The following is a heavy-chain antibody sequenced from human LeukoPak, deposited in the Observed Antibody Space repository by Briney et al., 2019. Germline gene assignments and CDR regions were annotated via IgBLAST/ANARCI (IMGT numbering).Heavy chain of an antibody. CDR3: ARDRCSGGSCYFFNY. J-gene: IGHJ4*02. D-gene: IGHD2-15*01. Sequence: SETLSLTCTVSGGXISGYYWSWIRQPAGKGLEWIGRIYTSGNTYYNPSLKSRVTMSLDTSKNQFSLKLSSVTAADTAVYYCARDRCSGGSCYFFNYWGQGSLVTVSS. CDR2: IYTSGNT. V-gene: IGHV4-4*07. CDR1: GGXISGYY.